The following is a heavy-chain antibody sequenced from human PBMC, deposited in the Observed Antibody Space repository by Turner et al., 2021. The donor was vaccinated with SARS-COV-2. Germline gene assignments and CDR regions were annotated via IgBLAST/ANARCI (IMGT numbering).Heavy chain of an antibody. CDR3: ARHEVNSYDASGYYTSP. Sequence: QLQLHESGPRLVKPSETLSHTCAVSGGHMNNNLHSWGWIRQPPGKGPEWIGSVFHTGSTYYESSLKRRVAISIDTSKNHFSLRLNSVTAADTAVYYCARHEVNSYDASGYYTSPWGQGILVTVSS. J-gene: IGHJ5*02. CDR2: VFHTGST. V-gene: IGHV4-39*01. CDR1: GGHMNNNLHS. D-gene: IGHD3-22*01.